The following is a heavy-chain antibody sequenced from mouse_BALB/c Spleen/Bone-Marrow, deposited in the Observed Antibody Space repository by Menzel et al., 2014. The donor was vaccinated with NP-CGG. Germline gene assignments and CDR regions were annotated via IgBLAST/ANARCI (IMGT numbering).Heavy chain of an antibody. CDR1: GYTFTSYW. Sequence: VKLMESGAELVRPGASVKLFCKASGYTFTSYWMNWVKQRPEQGLERIGRIDPYDSETHYNQKFKDKAILTVDKSSSTAYMQLSSLTSEDSAVYYCARRRGTMITTRDAMDYWGQGTSVTVSS. D-gene: IGHD2-4*01. V-gene: IGHV1-52*01. J-gene: IGHJ4*01. CDR3: ARRRGTMITTRDAMDY. CDR2: IDPYDSET.